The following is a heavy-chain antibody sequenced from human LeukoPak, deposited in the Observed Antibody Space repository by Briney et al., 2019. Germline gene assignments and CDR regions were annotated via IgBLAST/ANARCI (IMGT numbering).Heavy chain of an antibody. CDR3: ARPPPRWRSYGSYIYYYMDL. D-gene: IGHD5-18*01. V-gene: IGHV4-59*01. J-gene: IGHJ6*03. Sequence: SETLSLICTVSGGSISSYYWSWIRQPPGKGLEWIGYIYYSGSTNYNPSLKSRVSISVDTSKKQFSLKLNPGTAADTAVNYCARPPPRWRSYGSYIYYYMDLWGKGTTVTVSS. CDR2: IYYSGST. CDR1: GGSISSYY.